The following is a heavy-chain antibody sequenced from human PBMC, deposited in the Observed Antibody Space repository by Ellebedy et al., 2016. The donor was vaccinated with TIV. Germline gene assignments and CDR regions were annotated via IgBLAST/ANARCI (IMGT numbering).Heavy chain of an antibody. J-gene: IGHJ4*02. Sequence: GESLKISCEASGFTFTSYWMYWVRQAPGKGLEWVARIKYDGADKDYVDSVKGRFTISRDNAKNSLYLQMNTLRVEDTAVYFCVRARNYALDSWGQGTLVTVSS. CDR1: GFTFTSYW. V-gene: IGHV3-7*01. CDR2: IKYDGADK. D-gene: IGHD3-16*01. CDR3: VRARNYALDS.